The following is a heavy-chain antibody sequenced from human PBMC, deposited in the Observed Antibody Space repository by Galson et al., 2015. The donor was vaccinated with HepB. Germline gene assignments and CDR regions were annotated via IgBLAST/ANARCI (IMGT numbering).Heavy chain of an antibody. CDR3: ARDRFGEYNWFDP. CDR2: TITTPGIA. D-gene: IGHD3-10*01. J-gene: IGHJ5*02. Sequence: SVKVSCKASGGTFSSYTINWVRQAPGQRLEWMGRTITTPGIANSAQKFQGSVTITADKSTGTAYMELSSLRSEDTAVYYCARDRFGEYNWFDPWGQGTLVTVSS. V-gene: IGHV1-69*02. CDR1: GGTFSSYT.